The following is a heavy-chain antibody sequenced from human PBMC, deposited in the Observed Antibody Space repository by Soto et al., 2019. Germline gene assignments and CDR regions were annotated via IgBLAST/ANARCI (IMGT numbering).Heavy chain of an antibody. CDR3: ARESEDLTSNFDY. CDR1: GFTFTRYS. V-gene: IGHV3-21*06. J-gene: IGHJ4*02. Sequence: GGSLRLACAASGFTFTRYSMNWVRQAPGKGLEWVSSISSTTNYIYYGDSMKGRFTISRDNAKNSLYLEMNSPRAEDTAVYYCARESEDLTSNFDYWGQGTLVTVSS. CDR2: ISSTTNYI.